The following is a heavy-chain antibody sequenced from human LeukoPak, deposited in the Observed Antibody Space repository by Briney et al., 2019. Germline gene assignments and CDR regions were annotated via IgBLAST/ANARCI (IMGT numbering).Heavy chain of an antibody. V-gene: IGHV3-20*01. CDR2: IQWNGAST. D-gene: IGHD3-22*01. CDR3: ARHSSGYHF. Sequence: GGSLRLSCAAFGFTFDDYGMGWVREVPGKGAEWVSGIQWNGASTGYADSVKGRFTISRDNGKNSLYLQMNNLRVDDTALYHCARHSSGYHFWGQGALVIVSS. CDR1: GFTFDDYG. J-gene: IGHJ4*02.